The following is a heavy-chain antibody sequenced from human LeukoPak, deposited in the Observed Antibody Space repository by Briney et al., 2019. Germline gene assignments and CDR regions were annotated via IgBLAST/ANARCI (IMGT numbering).Heavy chain of an antibody. Sequence: SETLSLTCTVSGGSISSSSYYWSWIRQPPGKGLEWIGEINHSGSTNYNPSLKSRVTISVDTSKNQFSLKLSSVTAADTAVYYCARAVIAVAGTPFDYWGQGTLVTVSS. V-gene: IGHV4-39*07. CDR1: GGSISSSSYY. CDR3: ARAVIAVAGTPFDY. J-gene: IGHJ4*02. D-gene: IGHD6-19*01. CDR2: INHSGST.